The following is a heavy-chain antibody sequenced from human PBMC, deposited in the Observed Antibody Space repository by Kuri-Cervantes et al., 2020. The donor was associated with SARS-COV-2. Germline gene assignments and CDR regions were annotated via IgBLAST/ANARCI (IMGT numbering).Heavy chain of an antibody. CDR2: ISGSGGST. J-gene: IGHJ4*02. CDR3: ARVPIAAPEY. Sequence: GESLKISCAASRFSFSSYTLHWVRQAPGKGLEWVSAISGSGGSTYYADSVKGRFTISRDNSKNTLYLQMNSLRAEDTAVYYCARVPIAAPEYWGQGTLVTVSS. V-gene: IGHV3-23*01. CDR1: RFSFSSYT. D-gene: IGHD6-13*01.